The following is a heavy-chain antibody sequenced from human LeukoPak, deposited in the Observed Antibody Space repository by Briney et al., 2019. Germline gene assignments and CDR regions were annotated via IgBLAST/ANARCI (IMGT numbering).Heavy chain of an antibody. V-gene: IGHV3-9*01. Sequence: PGGSLRLSCAASGFTFDDYAMHWVRQTPGKGLEWVSGINWKSGSIGYADSVKGRFTISRDNAKNSLYLQMNSLRPEDTAFYYCAKDKGSGWSGIDYWGQGTLVTVSS. CDR2: INWKSGSI. CDR3: AKDKGSGWSGIDY. D-gene: IGHD6-19*01. CDR1: GFTFDDYA. J-gene: IGHJ4*02.